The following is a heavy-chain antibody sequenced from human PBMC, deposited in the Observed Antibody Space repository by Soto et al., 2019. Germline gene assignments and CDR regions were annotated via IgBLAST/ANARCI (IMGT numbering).Heavy chain of an antibody. J-gene: IGHJ4*02. CDR1: GGSISSYY. Sequence: SETLSLTCTVSGGSISSYYWSWIRQPPGKGLEWIGYIYYSGSTNYNPSLKSRVTISVDTSKNQFSLKLSSVTAADTAVYYCARDLSGIAAAEWYFDYWGQGTLVTVSS. V-gene: IGHV4-59*01. CDR2: IYYSGST. CDR3: ARDLSGIAAAEWYFDY. D-gene: IGHD6-13*01.